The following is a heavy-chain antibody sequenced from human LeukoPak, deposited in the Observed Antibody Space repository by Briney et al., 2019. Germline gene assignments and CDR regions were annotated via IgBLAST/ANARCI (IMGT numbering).Heavy chain of an antibody. J-gene: IGHJ4*02. CDR3: ARRTAIATAGTLLYYFDY. D-gene: IGHD6-13*01. Sequence: GGSLRLSCEASGFTFSNFNMNWVRQAPGKGLEWLSSITSSSAYIHYADSVQGRFTVSRDNAGNTLFLQMNNLRTDDTAIYYCARRTAIATAGTLLYYFDYWGLGTVVTVSS. V-gene: IGHV3-21*01. CDR2: ITSSSAYI. CDR1: GFTFSNFN.